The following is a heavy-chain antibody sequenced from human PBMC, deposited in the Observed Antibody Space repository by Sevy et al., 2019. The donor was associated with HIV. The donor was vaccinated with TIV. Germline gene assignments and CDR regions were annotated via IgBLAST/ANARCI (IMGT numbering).Heavy chain of an antibody. J-gene: IGHJ4*02. D-gene: IGHD7-27*01. V-gene: IGHV3-48*02. CDR1: GFTFSHHN. Sequence: GGSLRLSSAASGFTFSHHNMSWVRQAPGKGLEWISYISKSGSTTYFADSVRGRFTISRDNAKNSLFLEMHSLTDEDTAVYYCAREENRELGTIPLDSWGRGIQVTVSS. CDR3: AREENRELGTIPLDS. CDR2: ISKSGSTT.